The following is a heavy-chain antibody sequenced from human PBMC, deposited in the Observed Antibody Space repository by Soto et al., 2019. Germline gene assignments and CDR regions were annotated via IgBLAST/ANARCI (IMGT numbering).Heavy chain of an antibody. CDR1: GFTFSGSA. V-gene: IGHV3-73*01. Sequence: VGSLRLSCAASGFTFSGSAMHWVRQASGKGLEWVGRIRSKANSYATAYAASVKGRFTISRDDSKNTAYLQMNSLKTEDTAVYYCTRHRDSSGCDDAFDIWGQGTMVTVSS. CDR3: TRHRDSSGCDDAFDI. D-gene: IGHD6-19*01. CDR2: IRSKANSYAT. J-gene: IGHJ3*02.